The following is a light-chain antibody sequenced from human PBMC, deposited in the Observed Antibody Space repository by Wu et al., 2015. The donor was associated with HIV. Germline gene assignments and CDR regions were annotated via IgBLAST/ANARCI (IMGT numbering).Light chain of an antibody. CDR1: QSVSSN. J-gene: IGKJ2*01. V-gene: IGKV3-15*01. CDR3: QQRRYWPLYT. Sequence: EIVVTQSPTTLSVSPGERATLSCRASQSVSSNLAWYQQKPGQAPRLLIYGASTRATGLPARFSGSGSGREFTLTISSLQSEDFAVYYCQQRRYWPLYTFRPRGPSWRSN. CDR2: GAS.